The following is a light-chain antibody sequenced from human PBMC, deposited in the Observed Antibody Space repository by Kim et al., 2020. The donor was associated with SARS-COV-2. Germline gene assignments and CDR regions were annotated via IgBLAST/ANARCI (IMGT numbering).Light chain of an antibody. CDR1: SSDVGGYNY. CDR3: SSYTSSSRVV. CDR2: DVS. J-gene: IGLJ2*01. Sequence: GRSITISCTGTSSDVGGYNYVSWYQQHPGKAPKLMIYDVSNRPSGVSNRFSGSKSGNTASLTISGLQAEDEADYYCSSYTSSSRVVFGGGTQLTVL. V-gene: IGLV2-14*03.